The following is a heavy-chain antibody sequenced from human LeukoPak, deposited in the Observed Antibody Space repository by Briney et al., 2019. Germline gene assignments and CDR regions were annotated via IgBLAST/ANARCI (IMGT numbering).Heavy chain of an antibody. D-gene: IGHD2-15*01. Sequence: GGSLRLSCAASGFTFSSYAMHWVRQAPGKGLEWVVVISYDGSNKYYADSVKGRFTISRDNSKNTLYLQMNSLRAEDTAVYYCARDPCSGGSCYLDYWGQGTLVTVSS. J-gene: IGHJ4*02. CDR1: GFTFSSYA. CDR3: ARDPCSGGSCYLDY. CDR2: ISYDGSNK. V-gene: IGHV3-30*04.